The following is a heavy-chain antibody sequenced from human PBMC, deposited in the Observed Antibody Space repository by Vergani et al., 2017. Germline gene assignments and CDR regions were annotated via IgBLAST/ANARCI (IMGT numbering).Heavy chain of an antibody. CDR2: IYHSGST. D-gene: IGHD3-3*01. Sequence: QLQLQESGPGLVKPSETLSLTCTVSGGSISSSSYYWGWIRQPPGKGLEWIGEIYHSGSTNYNPSLKSRVTISVDKSKNQFSLKLSSVTAADTAVYYCARDRNGGWSGYSQPREDIDYWGQGTLVTVSS. CDR1: GGSISSSSYY. CDR3: ARDRNGGWSGYSQPREDIDY. J-gene: IGHJ4*02. V-gene: IGHV4-39*07.